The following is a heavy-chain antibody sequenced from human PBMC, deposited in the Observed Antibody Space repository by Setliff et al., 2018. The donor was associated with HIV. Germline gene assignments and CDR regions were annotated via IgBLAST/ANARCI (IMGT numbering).Heavy chain of an antibody. J-gene: IGHJ3*02. V-gene: IGHV4-34*01. D-gene: IGHD1-26*01. CDR3: ARDLITAIGGATKGGGDGAFDI. CDR1: GESFSDYS. CDR2: ITQSGTT. Sequence: PSETLSLTCAGYGESFSDYSWNWIRQTPEKGLEWIAEITQSGTTNYNPSLRGRVTIALGTSKNHFSLNLRSVTAADTGFYYCARDLITAIGGATKGGGDGAFDIWGRGTMVTVSS.